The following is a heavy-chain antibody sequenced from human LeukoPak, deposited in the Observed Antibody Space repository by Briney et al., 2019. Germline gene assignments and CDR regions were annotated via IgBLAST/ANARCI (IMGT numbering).Heavy chain of an antibody. CDR3: ARPGYSNLYYYYGMDV. J-gene: IGHJ6*02. V-gene: IGHV4-34*01. Sequence: SETLSLTCAVYGGSFSGYYWSWIRQPPGKGLEWIGEINHSGSTNYNPSLKSRVTISVDTSKNQFSLKLSSVTAADTAVYYCARPGYSNLYYYYGMDVWGQGTTVTVSS. D-gene: IGHD6-13*01. CDR2: INHSGST. CDR1: GGSFSGYY.